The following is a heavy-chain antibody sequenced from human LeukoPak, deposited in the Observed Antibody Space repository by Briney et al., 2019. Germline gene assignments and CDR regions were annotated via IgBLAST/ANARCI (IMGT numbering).Heavy chain of an antibody. D-gene: IGHD1-26*01. CDR1: GGSFSGYY. CDR2: INHSGST. V-gene: IGHV4-34*01. J-gene: IGHJ5*02. CDR3: ARNRLPIVGATTNWFDP. Sequence: SETLSLTCAVYGGSFSGYYWSWIRRPPGKGLEWIGEINHSGSTNYNPSLKSRVTISVDTSKNQFSLKLSSVTAADTAVYYCARNRLPIVGATTNWFDPRGQGTLVTVSS.